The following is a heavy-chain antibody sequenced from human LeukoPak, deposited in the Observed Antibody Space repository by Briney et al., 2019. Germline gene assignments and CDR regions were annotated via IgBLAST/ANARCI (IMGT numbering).Heavy chain of an antibody. CDR3: ARVPNDYGDFFFDY. CDR2: IYYSGST. CDR1: GGSISSSSYF. J-gene: IGHJ4*02. V-gene: IGHV4-39*07. D-gene: IGHD4-17*01. Sequence: SETLSLTCTVSGGSISSSSYFWGWIRQSPGKGLEWIGSIYYSGSTYYNPSLKSRVTISLDTSKNHFSLKLSSVTAADTAVYYCARVPNDYGDFFFDYWGQGTLVTVSS.